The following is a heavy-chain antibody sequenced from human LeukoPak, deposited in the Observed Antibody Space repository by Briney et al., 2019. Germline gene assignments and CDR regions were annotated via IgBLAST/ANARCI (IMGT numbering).Heavy chain of an antibody. CDR1: GGSISSYY. Sequence: SETLSLTCTVSGGSISSYYWSWIRQPPGKGLEWIGYIYYSGSTNYNPSLKSRVTISVDTSKNQFSLKLSSVTAADTAVYYCARVASGYYEDYWGRGTLVTVSS. CDR3: ARVASGYYEDY. CDR2: IYYSGST. J-gene: IGHJ4*02. V-gene: IGHV4-59*01. D-gene: IGHD3-3*01.